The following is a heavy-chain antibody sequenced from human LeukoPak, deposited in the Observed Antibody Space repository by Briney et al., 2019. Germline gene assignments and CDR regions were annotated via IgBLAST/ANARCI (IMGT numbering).Heavy chain of an antibody. V-gene: IGHV3-21*01. CDR2: ISSASSYI. Sequence: GGSLRLSCAASGFTFSSYSMNWVRQAPGKGLEWVSSISSASSYIYYADSVKGRFTISRDNAKNSLYLQMSSLRVEDTAVYYCARWVNSGSYKLYYGLDVWGQGTTATVSS. D-gene: IGHD1-26*01. J-gene: IGHJ6*02. CDR3: ARWVNSGSYKLYYGLDV. CDR1: GFTFSSYS.